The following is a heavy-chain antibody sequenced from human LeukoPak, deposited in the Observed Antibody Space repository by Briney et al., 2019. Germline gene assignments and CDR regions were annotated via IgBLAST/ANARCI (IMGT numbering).Heavy chain of an antibody. Sequence: GESLKISCKGSGYSFTSYWIGWVRQMPGKGLEWMGIIYPGDSDTRYSPSFQGQVTISADKSISTDYLQWSSLKASDTAMYYCARQYGGPGYSSSRHYFDYWGQGTLVTVSS. CDR1: GYSFTSYW. CDR3: ARQYGGPGYSSSRHYFDY. CDR2: IYPGDSDT. V-gene: IGHV5-51*01. J-gene: IGHJ4*02. D-gene: IGHD6-13*01.